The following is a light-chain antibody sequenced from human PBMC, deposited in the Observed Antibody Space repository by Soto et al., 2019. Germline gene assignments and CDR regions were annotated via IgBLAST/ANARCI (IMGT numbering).Light chain of an antibody. Sequence: QSVLTQPASVSGSPGQSITISCTGTSSDVGSYNLVSWYQQHPGTAPKLMIYEGRKRPSGVSNRFSGSKSGNMASLTISGLQAEDEADYYCCSYEGSSNHVVFGGGTKLTVL. J-gene: IGLJ2*01. CDR1: SSDVGSYNL. CDR2: EGR. CDR3: CSYEGSSNHVV. V-gene: IGLV2-23*01.